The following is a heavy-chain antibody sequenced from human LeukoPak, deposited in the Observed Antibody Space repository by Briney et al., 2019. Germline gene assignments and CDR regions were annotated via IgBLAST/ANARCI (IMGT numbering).Heavy chain of an antibody. J-gene: IGHJ4*02. CDR1: GFTFSSYG. V-gene: IGHV3-30*02. D-gene: IGHD3-22*01. CDR2: IRYDGSNK. Sequence: GGSLRLSCAASGFTFSSYGMHWVRQAPGKGLEWVAFIRYDGSNKYYADSVKGRFTISRDNSKNTLYLQMNSLRAEDTAVYYCAKWAEYYYASSGSIPGYWGQGTLVTVSS. CDR3: AKWAEYYYASSGSIPGY.